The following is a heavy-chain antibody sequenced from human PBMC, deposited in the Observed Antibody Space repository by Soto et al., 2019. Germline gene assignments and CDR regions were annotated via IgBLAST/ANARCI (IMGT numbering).Heavy chain of an antibody. CDR3: TTPLVAMFNAFDI. CDR1: GFTFSNAW. D-gene: IGHD5-12*01. CDR2: IKSKTDGGTT. V-gene: IGHV3-15*01. J-gene: IGHJ3*02. Sequence: EVQLVESGGGLVKPGGSLRLSCAASGFTFSNAWMSWVRQAPGKGLEWVGRIKSKTDGGTTDYAAPVKGRFTISRDDSKNTLYLQMNSLKTEDTAVYYCTTPLVAMFNAFDIWGQGTMVTVSS.